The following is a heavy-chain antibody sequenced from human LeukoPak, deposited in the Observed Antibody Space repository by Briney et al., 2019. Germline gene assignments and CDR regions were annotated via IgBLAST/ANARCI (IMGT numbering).Heavy chain of an antibody. D-gene: IGHD2-2*01. J-gene: IGHJ5*02. CDR1: GYTFTSYG. CDR2: ISAYNGNT. Sequence: ASVKVSCKASGYTFTSYGISWVRQAPGQGLEWMGWISAYNGNTNYAQKLQGRVTMTRDTSTSTVYMELSSLRSEDTAVYYCARDLRGYCSSTSCYEYWFDPWGQGTLVTVSS. V-gene: IGHV1-18*01. CDR3: ARDLRGYCSSTSCYEYWFDP.